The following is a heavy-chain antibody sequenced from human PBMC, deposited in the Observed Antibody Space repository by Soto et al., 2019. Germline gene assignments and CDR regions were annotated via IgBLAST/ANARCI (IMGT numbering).Heavy chain of an antibody. J-gene: IGHJ4*02. CDR1: GGSISSGDYY. V-gene: IGHV4-30-4*01. Sequence: QVQLQESGPGLVKPSQTLSLTCTVSGGSISSGDYYWTWIRQSPGQGLEWIGYIYSSGSTYYNPSLKSRVVMSVDTSKNQFSLKLSSVTAADTAVYYCARGHRFGESKNDYWGQGTLVTVSS. CDR3: ARGHRFGESKNDY. D-gene: IGHD3-10*01. CDR2: IYSSGST.